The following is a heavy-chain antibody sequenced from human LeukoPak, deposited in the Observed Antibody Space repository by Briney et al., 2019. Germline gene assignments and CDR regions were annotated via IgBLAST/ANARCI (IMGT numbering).Heavy chain of an antibody. Sequence: GASVKVSCKASGGTFSSYAISWVRQAPGQGLEWMGGIIPIFGTANYAQKFQGRVTITTDESTSIAYMELSSLRSEDTAVYYCARGSEVDEVFDYWGQGTLVTVSS. CDR3: ARGSEVDEVFDY. CDR2: IIPIFGTA. V-gene: IGHV1-69*05. CDR1: GGTFSSYA. D-gene: IGHD5-12*01. J-gene: IGHJ4*02.